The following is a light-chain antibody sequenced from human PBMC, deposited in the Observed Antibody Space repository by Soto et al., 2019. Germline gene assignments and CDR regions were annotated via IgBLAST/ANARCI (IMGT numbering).Light chain of an antibody. CDR3: QQLLSYPIT. J-gene: IGKJ5*01. CDR2: AAS. Sequence: DIQMTQSSSSLSASVGDTVTITFRASQSISSYLNWYQQKPGKAPKLLIYAASTLQSGVPFRFSGSGSGTSFTLTISSLQPEDFATYYCQQLLSYPITFGQGTRLEIK. CDR1: QSISSY. V-gene: IGKV1-9*01.